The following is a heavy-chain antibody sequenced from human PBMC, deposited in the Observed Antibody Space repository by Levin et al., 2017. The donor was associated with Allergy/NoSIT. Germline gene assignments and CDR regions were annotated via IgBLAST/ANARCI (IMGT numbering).Heavy chain of an antibody. D-gene: IGHD3-10*01. V-gene: IGHV1-46*01. J-gene: IGHJ5*02. CDR1: GYTFTSYY. CDR2: INPSGGST. CDR3: ARTPWYYGSGNNPWFDP. Sequence: GGSLRLSCKASGYTFTSYYMHWVRQAPGQGLEWMGIINPSGGSTSYAQKFQGRVTMTRDTSTSTVYMELSSLRSEDTAVYYCARTPWYYGSGNNPWFDPWGQGTLVTVSS.